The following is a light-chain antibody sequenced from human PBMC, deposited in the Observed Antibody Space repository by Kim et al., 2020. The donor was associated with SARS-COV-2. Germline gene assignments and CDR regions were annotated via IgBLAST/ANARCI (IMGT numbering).Light chain of an antibody. CDR2: GAF. V-gene: IGKV3-20*01. CDR1: QSITGNH. J-gene: IGKJ1*01. CDR3: QQHSGSSWT. Sequence: DIVLTQSPGTLSLSPGERATLSRRASQSITGNHLVWYQQKPGQAPRLLIYGAFNRATGMPDRFSGSGSGTDFFLTISRLEPEDFAVYYCQQHSGSSWTFGQGTKVDIK.